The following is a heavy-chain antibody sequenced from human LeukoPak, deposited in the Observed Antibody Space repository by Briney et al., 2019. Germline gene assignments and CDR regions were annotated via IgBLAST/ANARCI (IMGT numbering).Heavy chain of an antibody. V-gene: IGHV1-8*01. CDR3: ARGRPGALGRIVGATNLDY. J-gene: IGHJ4*02. Sequence: ASVKVSCKASGYTFTSYDINWVRQATGQGLEWMGWMNPNSGNTGYAQKFQGRVTITTDESTSTAYMELSSLRSEDTAVYYCARGRPGALGRIVGATNLDYWGQGTLVTVSS. CDR2: MNPNSGNT. D-gene: IGHD1-26*01. CDR1: GYTFTSYD.